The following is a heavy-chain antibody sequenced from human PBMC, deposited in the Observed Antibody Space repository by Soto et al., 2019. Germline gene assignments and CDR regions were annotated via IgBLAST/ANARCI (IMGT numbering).Heavy chain of an antibody. CDR2: ISAYNGNT. Sequence: ASVKVSCKASGYTFTSYGISWVRQAPGQGLEWMGWISAYNGNTNYAQKLQGRVTMTTDTSTSTAYMELRSLRSDDTAVYYCARDRDGYYSDSSGYDAFDIWGQGTLVTVSS. CDR3: ARDRDGYYSDSSGYDAFDI. J-gene: IGHJ3*02. CDR1: GYTFTSYG. D-gene: IGHD3-22*01. V-gene: IGHV1-18*04.